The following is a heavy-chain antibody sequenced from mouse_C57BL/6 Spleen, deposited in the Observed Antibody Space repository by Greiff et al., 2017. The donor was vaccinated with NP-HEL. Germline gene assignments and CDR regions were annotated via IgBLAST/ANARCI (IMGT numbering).Heavy chain of an antibody. J-gene: IGHJ2*01. V-gene: IGHV1-81*01. CDR1: GYTFTSYG. CDR2: IYPRSGNT. CDR3: ARTLYGYDYFDY. Sequence: QVQLQQSGAELARPGASVKLSCKASGYTFTSYGISWVKQRTGQGLEWIGEIYPRSGNTYYNEKFKGNATLTADKSSSTAYMELRSLTSEDSAVYFCARTLYGYDYFDYWGQGTTLTVSS. D-gene: IGHD2-2*01.